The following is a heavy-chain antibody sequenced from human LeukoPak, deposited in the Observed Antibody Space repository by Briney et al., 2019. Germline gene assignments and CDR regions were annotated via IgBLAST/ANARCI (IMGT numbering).Heavy chain of an antibody. CDR3: ARVGRYRGRIDY. V-gene: IGHV4-34*01. CDR2: INHSGST. CDR1: GGSFSGYY. Sequence: SETLSLTCAVYGGSFSGYYWSWIRQPPGKGLEWIGEINHSGSTNYNPSLKSRVTISVDTSKNQFSLKLSSVTAADTAVYYCARVGRYRGRIDYWGQGTLVTVSS. J-gene: IGHJ4*02. D-gene: IGHD5-18*01.